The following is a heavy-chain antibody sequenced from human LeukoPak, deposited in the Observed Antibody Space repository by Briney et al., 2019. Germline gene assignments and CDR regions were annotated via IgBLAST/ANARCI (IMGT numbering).Heavy chain of an antibody. D-gene: IGHD3-3*01. J-gene: IGHJ3*02. Sequence: GGSLRLSCAASGFTFSSYWMSWVRQAPGKGLEWVANIKQDGSEKYYVDSVKGRFTISRDNAKNSLYLQINSLRAEDTAVYYCARRYDFWSGRKAFDIWGQGTMVTVSS. CDR2: IKQDGSEK. CDR1: GFTFSSYW. CDR3: ARRYDFWSGRKAFDI. V-gene: IGHV3-7*01.